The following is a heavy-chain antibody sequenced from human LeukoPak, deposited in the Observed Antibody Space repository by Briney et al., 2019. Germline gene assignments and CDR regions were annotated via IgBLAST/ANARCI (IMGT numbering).Heavy chain of an antibody. J-gene: IGHJ1*01. CDR1: GDPISSYY. CDR2: IYTSGTT. Sequence: KPSETLSLTCTVSGDPISSYYWSWIRQPAGKGLEWIGRIYTSGTTNYNSSLKSRLTMSVDTSKNQFSLKLSSVTAADTAVYYCVRLGSSGSAQYFQDWGQGTLVTVSS. D-gene: IGHD6-19*01. CDR3: VRLGSSGSAQYFQD. V-gene: IGHV4-4*07.